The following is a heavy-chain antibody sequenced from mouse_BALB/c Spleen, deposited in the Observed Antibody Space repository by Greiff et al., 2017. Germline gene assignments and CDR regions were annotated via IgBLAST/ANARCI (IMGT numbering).Heavy chain of an antibody. J-gene: IGHJ2*01. Sequence: EVQGVESGGGLVQPKGSLKLSCAASGFTFNTYAMNWVRQAPGKGLEWVARIRSKSNNYATYYADSVKDRFTISRDDSQSMLYLQMNNLKTEDTAMYYCVRLTGKYFDYWGQGTTLTVSS. CDR3: VRLTGKYFDY. CDR2: IRSKSNNYAT. D-gene: IGHD4-1*01. V-gene: IGHV10-1*02. CDR1: GFTFNTYA.